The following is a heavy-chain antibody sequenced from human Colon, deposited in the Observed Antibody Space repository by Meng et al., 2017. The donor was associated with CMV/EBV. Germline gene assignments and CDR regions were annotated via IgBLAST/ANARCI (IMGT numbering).Heavy chain of an antibody. CDR3: ASRPDAYDSSGYYPTFDY. J-gene: IGHJ4*02. CDR2: MSSSGNTI. Sequence: GGSLRLSCAASGITFSIHEMNWVRQAPGKGLEWVSYMSSSGNTIYYADSVKGRFTISRDNAKNSLYLQMNSLRVEDTAVYYCASRPDAYDSSGYYPTFDYWVQGTLVTVSS. V-gene: IGHV3-48*03. D-gene: IGHD3-22*01. CDR1: GITFSIHE.